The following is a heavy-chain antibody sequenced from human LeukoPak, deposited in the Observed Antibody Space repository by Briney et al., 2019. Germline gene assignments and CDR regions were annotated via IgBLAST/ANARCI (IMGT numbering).Heavy chain of an antibody. D-gene: IGHD2/OR15-2a*01. CDR2: IYTSGST. CDR1: GGSISSGSYY. V-gene: IGHV4-61*02. J-gene: IGHJ6*03. CDR3: ARAGRNRPNYYYYYMDV. Sequence: PSETLSLTCTVSGGSISSGSYYWSWIRQPAGKGLEWIGRIYTSGSTNYNPSLKSRVTISVDTSKNQFSLKLSSVTAADTAVYYCARAGRNRPNYYYYYMDVWGKGTTVTVSS.